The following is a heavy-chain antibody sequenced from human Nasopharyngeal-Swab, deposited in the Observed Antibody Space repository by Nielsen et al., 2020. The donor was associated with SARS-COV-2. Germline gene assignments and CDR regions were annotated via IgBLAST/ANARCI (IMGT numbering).Heavy chain of an antibody. V-gene: IGHV3-30-3*01. CDR2: ISYDGSNK. CDR3: ARGVYVVVPAANGDY. Sequence: GESLKISCAASGFTFSSYAMHWVRQAPGKGLERVAVISYDGSNKYYADSVKGRFTISRDNSKNTLYLQMNSLRAEDTAVYYCARGVYVVVPAANGDYWGQGTLVTVSS. D-gene: IGHD2-2*01. J-gene: IGHJ4*02. CDR1: GFTFSSYA.